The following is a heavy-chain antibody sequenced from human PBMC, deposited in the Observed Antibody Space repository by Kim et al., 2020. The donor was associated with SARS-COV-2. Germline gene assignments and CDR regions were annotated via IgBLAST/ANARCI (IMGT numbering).Heavy chain of an antibody. CDR3: AKDQRSVREF. Sequence: GGSLRLSCAASGFTFSSCAMTWVRQAPGRGLEWVSCISGRGGGTYYADSVKGRFTISRDNSKSTLYLQMNSLRAEDTAVYYCAKDQRSVREFWGQGTLVTVSS. V-gene: IGHV3-23*01. J-gene: IGHJ4*02. CDR1: GFTFSSCA. CDR2: ISGRGGGT. D-gene: IGHD1-26*01.